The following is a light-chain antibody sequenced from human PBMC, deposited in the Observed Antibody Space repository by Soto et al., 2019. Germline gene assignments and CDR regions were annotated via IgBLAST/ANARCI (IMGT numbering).Light chain of an antibody. J-gene: IGKJ5*01. Sequence: DVVMSQSPHSLRVPFGYRHSLSRRSNQNLVNIDGITHFSWFQQRPGRSPRRLIYTVSNRXSGVPARFSGSGSGPDFALRISRVEAEDVGVYYCIQGTHWPSTFGQGTGLEIK. V-gene: IGKV2-30*01. CDR2: TVS. CDR3: IQGTHWPST. CDR1: QNLVNIDGITH.